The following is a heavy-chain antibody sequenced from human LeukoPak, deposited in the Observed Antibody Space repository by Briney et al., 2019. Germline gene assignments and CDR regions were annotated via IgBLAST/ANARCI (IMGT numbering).Heavy chain of an antibody. J-gene: IGHJ4*02. CDR1: GFAVSGNY. V-gene: IGHV3-53*01. CDR2: IYGGGNT. D-gene: IGHD3-10*01. Sequence: GGSLRLSCAASGFAVSGNYMTWVRQAPGRGLEWVSVIYGGGNTYYPDSVKGRFTISRDNSKNTLYLQMNSLRAEDTAVYYCASGEWPQDYWGQGTLVTVSS. CDR3: ASGEWPQDY.